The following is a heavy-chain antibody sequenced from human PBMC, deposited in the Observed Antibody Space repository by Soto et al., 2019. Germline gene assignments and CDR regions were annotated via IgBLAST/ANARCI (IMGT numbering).Heavy chain of an antibody. CDR3: ARHAGLFESSYYYYVMGG. Sequence: WESLKISCKGSGYSFTSYWISWVRQMPGKGLEWMGRIDPSDSYTNYSPSFQGHVTISADKSISTAYLQWSSLKASDTAMYYCARHAGLFESSYYYYVMGGRTQGTTVTVS. J-gene: IGHJ6*02. CDR2: IDPSDSYT. V-gene: IGHV5-10-1*01. CDR1: GYSFTSYW.